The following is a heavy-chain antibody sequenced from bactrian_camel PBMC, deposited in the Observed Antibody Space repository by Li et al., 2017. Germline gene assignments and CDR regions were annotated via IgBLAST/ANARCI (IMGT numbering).Heavy chain of an antibody. V-gene: IGHV3S54*01. D-gene: IGHD1*01. CDR3: AGDLIWSGFTSRRQCPLTERYKK. J-gene: IGHJ4*01. CDR2: IYTAGGNA. Sequence: HVQLVESGGGSVQAGGSLRLSCAPSGDNYNTNYMVVAWFRQGPGKEREGIAAIYTAGGNAYSADSVKGRFTISQDGANNTVYLQMNSLKAEDSAIYYCAGDLIWSGFTSRRQCPLTERYKKWGQGTQVTVSS. CDR1: GDNYNTNY.